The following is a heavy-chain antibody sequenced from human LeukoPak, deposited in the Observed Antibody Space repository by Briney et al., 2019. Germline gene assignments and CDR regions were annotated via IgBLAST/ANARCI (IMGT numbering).Heavy chain of an antibody. CDR1: GYTFTGYY. V-gene: IGHV1-2*04. CDR2: INPNSGGT. D-gene: IGHD6-19*01. CDR3: ARDSGRTSGWYYDY. J-gene: IGHJ4*02. Sequence: ASVKVSCKASGYTFTGYYMHWVRQAPGQGLEWMGWINPNSGGTNYAQKFQGWVTMTRDTSISTAYMELSRLRSDDTAVYYCARDSGRTSGWYYDYWGQGTLVTVSS.